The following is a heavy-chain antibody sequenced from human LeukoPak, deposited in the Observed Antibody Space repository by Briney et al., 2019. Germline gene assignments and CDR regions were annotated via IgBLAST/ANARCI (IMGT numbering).Heavy chain of an antibody. CDR1: GFSFRDYW. CDR3: ARGLAATNGFDY. D-gene: IGHD2-15*01. Sequence: GGSLRLSCAASGFSFRDYWMSWVRQAPGKGLEWVSSISSSSSYIYYADSVKGRFTISRDNAKNSLYLQMNSLRAEDTAVYYCARGLAATNGFDYWGQGTLVTVSS. V-gene: IGHV3-21*01. J-gene: IGHJ4*02. CDR2: ISSSSSYI.